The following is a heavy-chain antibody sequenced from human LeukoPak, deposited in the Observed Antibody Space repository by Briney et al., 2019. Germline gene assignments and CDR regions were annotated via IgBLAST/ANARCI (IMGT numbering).Heavy chain of an antibody. CDR1: GGSVSSGSYY. CDR3: ARDPKDSYYYGMDV. J-gene: IGHJ6*02. V-gene: IGHV4-61*01. Sequence: SETLSLTCTVSGGSVSSGSYYWGWFRQPPGKGLEWIGYIYSSGSTNYNPSLKSRVTLSVDTSKNQFSLKLSSVTAADTAIYYCARDPKDSYYYGMDVWGQGTTVTVSS. CDR2: IYSSGST.